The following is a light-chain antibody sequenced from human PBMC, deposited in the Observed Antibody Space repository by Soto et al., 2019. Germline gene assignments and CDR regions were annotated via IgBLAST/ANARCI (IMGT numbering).Light chain of an antibody. Sequence: QSALTQPRSVSGSPGQSVTISCTGTSSDVGAYNYVSWYQQHSGKAPKFMIYDVSKRPSGVPDRFSGSKSGNTASLTISGLQAEDEADDYCCSYAGTYSYVFGTGTKVTVL. CDR1: SSDVGAYNY. CDR3: CSYAGTYSYV. V-gene: IGLV2-11*01. CDR2: DVS. J-gene: IGLJ1*01.